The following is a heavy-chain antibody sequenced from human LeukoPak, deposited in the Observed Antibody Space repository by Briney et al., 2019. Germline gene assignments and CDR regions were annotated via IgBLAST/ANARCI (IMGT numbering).Heavy chain of an antibody. D-gene: IGHD6-19*01. CDR1: GFTFSSSG. Sequence: GKSLRLSCAASGFTFSSSGMHWVRQAPGKGLEWVAVILYDGSNIHYADSVKGRFTISRDNSKNTLYLQMNSLRAEDTAVYYCATVRGSDWYMDYWGQGTLVTVSS. J-gene: IGHJ4*02. CDR3: ATVRGSDWYMDY. CDR2: ILYDGSNI. V-gene: IGHV3-30*03.